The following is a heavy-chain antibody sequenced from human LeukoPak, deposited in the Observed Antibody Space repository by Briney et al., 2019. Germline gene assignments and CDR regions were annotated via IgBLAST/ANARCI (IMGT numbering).Heavy chain of an antibody. D-gene: IGHD3-3*01. CDR1: GFTFSSYA. CDR3: AKARKDYDFWSGYLSLIDY. J-gene: IGHJ4*02. CDR2: ISGSGGST. V-gene: IGHV3-23*01. Sequence: GGSLRLSCAVSGFTFSSYAMSWVRQAPGKGLEWVSAISGSGGSTYYADSVKGRFTISRDNSKNTLYLQMNSLRAEDTAVYYCAKARKDYDFWSGYLSLIDYWGQGTLVTVSS.